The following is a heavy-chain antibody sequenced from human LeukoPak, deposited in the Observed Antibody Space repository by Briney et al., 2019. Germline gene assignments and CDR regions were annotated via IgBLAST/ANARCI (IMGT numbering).Heavy chain of an antibody. CDR3: ARAGHYDFWSGYGAFDI. J-gene: IGHJ3*02. Sequence: SETLSLTCTVSGGSISSYYWSWIRQPAGKGLEWIGLIYTSGSTNYNPSLKSRVTTSVDTSKNQFSLKLSSVTAADTAVYYCARAGHYDFWSGYGAFDIWGQGTMVTVSS. CDR1: GGSISSYY. CDR2: IYTSGST. D-gene: IGHD3-3*01. V-gene: IGHV4-4*07.